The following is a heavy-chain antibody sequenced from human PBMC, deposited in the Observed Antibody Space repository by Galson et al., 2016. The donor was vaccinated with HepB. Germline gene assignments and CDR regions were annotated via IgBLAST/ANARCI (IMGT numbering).Heavy chain of an antibody. Sequence: SVKVSCKASGYTFTGYGISWVRQAPGQGLEWMGWISPYNDNTNYAQKLQGRVTMTTDTSTGTAYMELRSLRSDDTAVYYCARGGGNGYYYDAFDFWGQGTMVTVSS. D-gene: IGHD3-3*01. CDR2: ISPYNDNT. J-gene: IGHJ3*01. CDR3: ARGGGNGYYYDAFDF. V-gene: IGHV1-18*04. CDR1: GYTFTGYG.